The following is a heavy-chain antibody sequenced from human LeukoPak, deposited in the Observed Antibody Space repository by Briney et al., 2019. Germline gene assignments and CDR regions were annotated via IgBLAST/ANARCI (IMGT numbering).Heavy chain of an antibody. J-gene: IGHJ3*02. CDR3: ARAGVVRCSGGSCSPSDAFDI. CDR1: GYTFTSYY. CDR2: INPNGGST. D-gene: IGHD2-15*01. V-gene: IGHV1-46*01. Sequence: GASVKVSCKASGYTFTSYYMHWVRQAPGQGLEWMGIINPNGGSTSYAQKFQGRVTMTRDMSTSTVYMELSSLRSEDTAVYYCARAGVVRCSGGSCSPSDAFDIWGQGTMVTVSS.